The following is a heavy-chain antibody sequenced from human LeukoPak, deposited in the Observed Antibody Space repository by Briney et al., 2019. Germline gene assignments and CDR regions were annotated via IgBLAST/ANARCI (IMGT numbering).Heavy chain of an antibody. D-gene: IGHD2-15*01. CDR1: GFTFSSYG. Sequence: PGGSLRLSCAASGFTFSSYGMSWVRQASGKGLEWVSAISGSGGSTYYADSVKGRFTISRDNSKNTLYLQMNSLRAEDTAVYYCAKDNVVVVVAATGAFDYWGQGTLVTVSS. CDR2: ISGSGGST. V-gene: IGHV3-23*01. J-gene: IGHJ4*02. CDR3: AKDNVVVVVAATGAFDY.